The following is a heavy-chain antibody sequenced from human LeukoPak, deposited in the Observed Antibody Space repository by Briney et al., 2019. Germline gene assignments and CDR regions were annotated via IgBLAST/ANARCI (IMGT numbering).Heavy chain of an antibody. CDR3: ARDLTYYFDSSDYGGAFDI. CDR1: GFTFSSYV. CDR2: ITNNGINE. V-gene: IGHV3-30*03. D-gene: IGHD3-22*01. Sequence: PGRSLRLSCAASGFTFSSYVMHWVRQAPGKGLEWVAAITNNGINEYYADSVKGRFTISRDNSKNTLYLQMNSLRAEDTAVYYCARDLTYYFDSSDYGGAFDIWGQGTMVTVSS. J-gene: IGHJ3*02.